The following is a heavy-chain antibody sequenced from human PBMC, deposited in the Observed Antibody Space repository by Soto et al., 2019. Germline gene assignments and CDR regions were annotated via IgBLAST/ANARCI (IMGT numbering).Heavy chain of an antibody. J-gene: IGHJ4*02. Sequence: PGGSLRLSCAASGFTFSSYAMNWVRQAPGKGLEWVSAISASGGSSYYADSVKGRFTISRDNSKKQLYLQMNSLRADDTAVYYCAKKLRYFDWPCEEDIDNWGQGTLVTVSS. CDR2: ISASGGSS. CDR1: GFTFSSYA. D-gene: IGHD3-9*01. CDR3: AKKLRYFDWPCEEDIDN. V-gene: IGHV3-23*01.